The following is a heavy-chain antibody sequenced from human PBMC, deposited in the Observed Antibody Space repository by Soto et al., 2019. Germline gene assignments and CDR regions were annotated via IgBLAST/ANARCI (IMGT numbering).Heavy chain of an antibody. CDR1: GGTFSSYA. Sequence: QVQLVQSGAEVKKPGSSVKVSCKASGGTFSSYAISWVRQAPGQGLEWMGGIIPIFGTANYAQKFQGRVTITAEDSTSTAYRGRSTLGSKQTAVFYWPRVPDYMVSGVNSKEGMAAWGKGPRSPSTQ. D-gene: IGHD3-10*01. CDR2: IIPIFGTA. J-gene: IGHJ6*04. V-gene: IGHV1-69*01. CDR3: PRVPDYMVSGVNSKEGMAA.